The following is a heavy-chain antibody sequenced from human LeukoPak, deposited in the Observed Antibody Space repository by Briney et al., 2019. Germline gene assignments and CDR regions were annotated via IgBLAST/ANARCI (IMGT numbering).Heavy chain of an antibody. CDR2: IYPDDSDT. Sequence: GESLKISCKGSGYTFSSYWIGWVRQMPGKGLEWMGIIYPDDSDTRYSPSFQGQVTISADKPIGTAYLQWSSLKASDTAMYYCARLAYCSNDVCYSNYYYSMDVWGKGTTVTVSS. V-gene: IGHV5-51*01. D-gene: IGHD2-8*01. CDR3: ARLAYCSNDVCYSNYYYSMDV. J-gene: IGHJ6*03. CDR1: GYTFSSYW.